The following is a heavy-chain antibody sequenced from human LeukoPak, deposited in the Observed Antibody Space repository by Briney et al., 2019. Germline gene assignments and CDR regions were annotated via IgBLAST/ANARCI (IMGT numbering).Heavy chain of an antibody. CDR2: IKSKTDGGTT. V-gene: IGHV3-15*01. Sequence: GGSLRLSCAASGFTFSNAWMSWVRQAPGKGLEWVGRIKSKTDGGTTDYAAPVKGRFTISRDDSKNTLYLQMNSLKTEDTAVYYCTTDQDYYDSSGYYPCDYWGQGTLVTVSS. CDR1: GFTFSNAW. J-gene: IGHJ4*02. CDR3: TTDQDYYDSSGYYPCDY. D-gene: IGHD3-22*01.